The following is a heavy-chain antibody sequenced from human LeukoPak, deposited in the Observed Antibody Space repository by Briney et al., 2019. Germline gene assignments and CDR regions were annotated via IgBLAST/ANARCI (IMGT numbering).Heavy chain of an antibody. J-gene: IGHJ3*02. D-gene: IGHD6-13*01. Sequence: GGSLRLSCAASGFTFSSYWMHWVRQAPGKGLVWVSRVNGDGSSTNYADSVKGRFTISRDNAKNTLYLQMNSLRAEDTAVYYCAKAATGTRNAFDIWGQGTMVTVSS. CDR1: GFTFSSYW. CDR2: VNGDGSST. CDR3: AKAATGTRNAFDI. V-gene: IGHV3-74*01.